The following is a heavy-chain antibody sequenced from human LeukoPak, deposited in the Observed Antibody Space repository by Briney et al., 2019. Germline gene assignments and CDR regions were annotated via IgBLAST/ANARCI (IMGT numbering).Heavy chain of an antibody. Sequence: SETLSLTCTVSGGSMSSYYWSWIRQPPGKGLEWIGYIYDSGSTNYNPSLKSRVTISIDTSKNQLSLKLSSVTATDTALYYCARHQGSNWISPIDYWGQGTLVTASS. CDR1: GGSMSSYY. J-gene: IGHJ4*02. D-gene: IGHD1-20*01. CDR2: IYDSGST. V-gene: IGHV4-59*08. CDR3: ARHQGSNWISPIDY.